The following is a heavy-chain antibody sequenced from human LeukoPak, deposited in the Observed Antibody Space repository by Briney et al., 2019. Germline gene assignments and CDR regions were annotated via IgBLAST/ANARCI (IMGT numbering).Heavy chain of an antibody. J-gene: IGHJ4*02. V-gene: IGHV1-46*01. Sequence: ASVKVSCKASGYTFTNYYMHWVRQAPGQGLEWMGIINPSGGDTTYAQKFQGRVTMARDTSTSTVYMELSSLRSEDTAVYYCARGYPLDWNYFDYWGQGTLVTVSS. CDR2: INPSGGDT. D-gene: IGHD3/OR15-3a*01. CDR1: GYTFTNYY. CDR3: ARGYPLDWNYFDY.